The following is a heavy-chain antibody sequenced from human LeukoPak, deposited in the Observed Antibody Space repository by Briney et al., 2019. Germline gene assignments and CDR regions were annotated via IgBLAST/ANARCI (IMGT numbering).Heavy chain of an antibody. Sequence: SETLSLPCAVYGGSFSGYYWSWIRQPPGKGLEWIGEINHSGSTNYNPSLKSRVTISVDTSKNQFSLKLSSVTAADTAVYYCARGGWDSSSWYYYYYMDVWGKGTTVTVSS. D-gene: IGHD6-13*01. CDR1: GGSFSGYY. J-gene: IGHJ6*03. V-gene: IGHV4-34*01. CDR2: INHSGST. CDR3: ARGGWDSSSWYYYYYMDV.